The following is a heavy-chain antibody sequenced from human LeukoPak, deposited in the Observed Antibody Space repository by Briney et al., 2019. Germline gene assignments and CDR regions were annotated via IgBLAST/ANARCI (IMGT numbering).Heavy chain of an antibody. V-gene: IGHV3-9*01. CDR3: AKDMTATVTTPDW. CDR2: ISWNSGSI. Sequence: GGSLRLSCAASGFTFDDYAMHWVRQAPGKGLEWVSGISWNSGSIGYADSVKGRFTISRDNAKNSLYLQMNSLRAEGTALYYCAKDMTATVTTPDWWGQGTLVTVSS. D-gene: IGHD4-17*01. J-gene: IGHJ4*02. CDR1: GFTFDDYA.